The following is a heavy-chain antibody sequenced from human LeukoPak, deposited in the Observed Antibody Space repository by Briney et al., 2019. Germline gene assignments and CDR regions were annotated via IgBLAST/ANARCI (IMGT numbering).Heavy chain of an antibody. CDR2: IWYDGSNK. CDR1: GFTFSSYG. V-gene: IGHV3-33*01. D-gene: IGHD3-9*01. Sequence: GRSLRLSCAASGFTFSSYGMHWVRQAPGKGLEWVAVIWYDGSNKYYADSVKGRFTISRDNSKNTLYLQMNSLRAEDTAVYYCARGHIRYYHPLHHSLWFDPWGQGTLVSVSS. CDR3: ARGHIRYYHPLHHSLWFDP. J-gene: IGHJ5*02.